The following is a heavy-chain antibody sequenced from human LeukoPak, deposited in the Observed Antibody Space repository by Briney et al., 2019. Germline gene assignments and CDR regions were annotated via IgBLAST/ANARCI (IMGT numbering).Heavy chain of an antibody. J-gene: IGHJ5*02. CDR1: GFTFDDYA. Sequence: GGSLRLSCAASGFTFDDYAMHWVRQAPGKGLEWVSGISWNSGSIGYADSVKGRFTISRDNAKNSLHLQMNSLRAEDTALYYCAKGLVGAITDWFDPWGQGTLVTVSS. D-gene: IGHD1-26*01. CDR2: ISWNSGSI. CDR3: AKGLVGAITDWFDP. V-gene: IGHV3-9*01.